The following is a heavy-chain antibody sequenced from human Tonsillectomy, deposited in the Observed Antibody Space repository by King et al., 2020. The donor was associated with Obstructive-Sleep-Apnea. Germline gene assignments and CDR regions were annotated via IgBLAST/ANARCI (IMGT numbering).Heavy chain of an antibody. D-gene: IGHD2-2*01. CDR3: ASVISSTSRDHAFDI. J-gene: IGHJ3*02. V-gene: IGHV3-48*04. CDR2: ISSSSSTI. Sequence: VQLVESGGGLVQPGGSLRLSCAASGFTFSSYSMNWVRQAPGKGLEWVSYISSSSSTIYYADSVKGRFTISRDNAKNSLYLQMNSLRAEDTAVYYCASVISSTSRDHAFDIWGQGTMVTVSS. CDR1: GFTFSSYS.